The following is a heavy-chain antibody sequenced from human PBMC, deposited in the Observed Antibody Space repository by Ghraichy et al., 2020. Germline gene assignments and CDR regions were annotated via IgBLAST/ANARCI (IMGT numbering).Heavy chain of an antibody. V-gene: IGHV3-7*01. Sequence: GGSLRLSCAASWFTVRTNSMSWVRQAPGKGLEWVANIKQDGSEKYYVDSVNGRFTISRDNAKNSLYLQMNSLRAEDTAVYYCARGNGLLWFAYDCWGQGTLVTVSS. CDR1: WFTVRTNS. CDR2: IKQDGSEK. D-gene: IGHD3-10*01. J-gene: IGHJ4*02. CDR3: ARGNGLLWFAYDC.